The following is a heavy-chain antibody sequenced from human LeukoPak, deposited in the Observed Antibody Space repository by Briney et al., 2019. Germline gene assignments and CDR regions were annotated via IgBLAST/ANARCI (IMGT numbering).Heavy chain of an antibody. CDR2: IIPIFGTA. Sequence: ASVKVPCKASGGTFSSYAISWVRQAPGQGLEWMGRIIPIFGTANYAQKFQGRVTITTDESTSTAYMELSSLRSEDTAVYYCARDRYCTNGVCYQYYWGQGTLVTVSS. CDR1: GGTFSSYA. J-gene: IGHJ4*02. D-gene: IGHD2-8*01. V-gene: IGHV1-69*05. CDR3: ARDRYCTNGVCYQYY.